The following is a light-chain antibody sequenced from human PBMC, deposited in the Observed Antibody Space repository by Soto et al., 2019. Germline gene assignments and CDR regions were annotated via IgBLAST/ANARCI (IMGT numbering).Light chain of an antibody. V-gene: IGKV3-11*01. Sequence: EVVLTQSPATLSLSPGERATLSCRASENVRTFVDWYQQKPGQAPRLLIYGASNRATGIPARFSGSGSGTDFTLTISNLEPEDFAVYYCQQRSNCPPWTFGQGTKVEIK. CDR3: QQRSNCPPWT. CDR1: ENVRTF. J-gene: IGKJ1*01. CDR2: GAS.